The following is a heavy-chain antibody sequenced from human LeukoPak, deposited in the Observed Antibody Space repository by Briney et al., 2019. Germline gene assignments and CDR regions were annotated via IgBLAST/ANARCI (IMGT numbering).Heavy chain of an antibody. V-gene: IGHV3-13*01. CDR1: GFTFSSCD. CDR2: IGTAGDT. J-gene: IGHJ4*02. CDR3: ARAEEGSYDY. D-gene: IGHD1-26*01. Sequence: PGGSLRLSCAASGFTFSSCDMHWVRQATGKGLEWVSAIGTAGDTYYPGSVKGRFTISRENAKNSLYLQMNSLRAGDTAAYYCARAEEGSYDYWGQGTLVTVSS.